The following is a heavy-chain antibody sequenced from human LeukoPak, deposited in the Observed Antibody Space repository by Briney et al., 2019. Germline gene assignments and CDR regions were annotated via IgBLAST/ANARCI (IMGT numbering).Heavy chain of an antibody. CDR2: ISSSSSYI. CDR3: ARDSILEWLLPQIYYYYYYMDV. CDR1: GFTFSSYS. Sequence: GGSLRLSCAASGFTFSSYSMNWVRQAPGEGLEWVSSISSSSSYIYYADSVKGRFTISRDNAKNSLYLQMNSLRAEDTAVYYCARDSILEWLLPQIYYYYYYMDVWGKGTTVTVSS. J-gene: IGHJ6*03. D-gene: IGHD3-3*01. V-gene: IGHV3-21*01.